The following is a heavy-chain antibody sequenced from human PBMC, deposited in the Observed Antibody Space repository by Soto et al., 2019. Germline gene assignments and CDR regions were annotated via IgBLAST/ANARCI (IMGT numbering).Heavy chain of an antibody. CDR2: ISDSGNT. V-gene: IGHV4-61*01. J-gene: IGHJ5*02. CDR1: GGTGSSDSDY. D-gene: IGHD6-13*01. Sequence: SEILCLTCTVSGGTGSSDSDYWTLNKKSPGKGLDWIGYISDSGNTKYNPSLKSRVTISVDTSKNHFSLKVMSVTTADTAIYYCASVLPGNRWPPLPFDPWGQGPRVTVSS. CDR3: ASVLPGNRWPPLPFDP.